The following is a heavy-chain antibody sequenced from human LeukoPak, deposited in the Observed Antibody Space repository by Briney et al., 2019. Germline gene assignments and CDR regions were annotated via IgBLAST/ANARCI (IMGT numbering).Heavy chain of an antibody. CDR1: GGSISSYY. CDR3: ARGVVPAAMEVYFDC. J-gene: IGHJ4*02. V-gene: IGHV4-59*01. CDR2: IYHSGST. D-gene: IGHD2-2*01. Sequence: SETLSLTCTVSGGSISSYYWSWIRQPPGKGLEWIGYIYHSGSTNYNPSLKSRVTISVDTSKNQFSLKLSSVTAADTAVYYCARGVVPAAMEVYFDCWGQGTLVTVSS.